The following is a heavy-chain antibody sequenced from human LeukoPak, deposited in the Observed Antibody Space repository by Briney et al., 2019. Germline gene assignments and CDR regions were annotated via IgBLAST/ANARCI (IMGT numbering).Heavy chain of an antibody. CDR3: ARAGWFGDLAY. CDR2: IYYSGST. V-gene: IGHV4-59*12. D-gene: IGHD3-10*01. Sequence: PSETLSLTCTVSGGSISSYYWSWIRQPPGKGLEWIGYIYYSGSTNYNPSLKSRVTISVDTSKNQFSLKLSSVTAADTAVYYCARAGWFGDLAYWGQGTLVTVSS. J-gene: IGHJ4*02. CDR1: GGSISSYY.